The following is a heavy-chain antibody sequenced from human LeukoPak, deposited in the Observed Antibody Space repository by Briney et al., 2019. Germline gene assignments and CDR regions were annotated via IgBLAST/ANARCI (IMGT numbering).Heavy chain of an antibody. CDR3: ARQIAVAGVTVDFDY. CDR1: GGSTSSSSYY. J-gene: IGHJ4*02. CDR2: IYYSGST. D-gene: IGHD6-19*01. V-gene: IGHV4-39*01. Sequence: SETLSLSCTVSGGSTSSSSYYWGWIRQPPGKGLEWIGSIYYSGSTYYNPSLKSRVTISVDTSKNQFSLKLSSVTAADTAVYYCARQIAVAGVTVDFDYWGQGTLVTVSS.